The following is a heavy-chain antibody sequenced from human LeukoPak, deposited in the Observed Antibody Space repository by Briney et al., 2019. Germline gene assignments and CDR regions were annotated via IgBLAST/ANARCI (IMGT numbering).Heavy chain of an antibody. D-gene: IGHD3-22*01. CDR3: ARGNGYYFY. J-gene: IGHJ4*02. CDR1: GFTFSSFW. V-gene: IGHV3-7*01. CDR2: IQQDGSVK. Sequence: QTGGSLRLSCAASGFTFSSFWTSWVRQAPGKGLEWVANIQQDGSVKYYVDSVKGRFTISRDNAESSLYLQMNSLRAEDTAVYYCARGNGYYFYWGQGTLVTVSS.